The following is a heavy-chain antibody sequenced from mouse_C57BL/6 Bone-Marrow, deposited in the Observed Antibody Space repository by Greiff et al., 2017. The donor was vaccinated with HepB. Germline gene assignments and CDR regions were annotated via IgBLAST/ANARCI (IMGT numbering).Heavy chain of an antibody. CDR2: IYPRSGNT. Sequence: QVQLQQSGAELARPGASVKLSCKASGYTFTSYGISWVKQRTGQGLEWIGEIYPRSGNTYYNEKFKGKATLTADKSSSTAYMELRSLTSEDAAVYFCARDGYYSFAYWGQGTLVTVSA. V-gene: IGHV1-81*01. CDR1: GYTFTSYG. D-gene: IGHD2-3*01. J-gene: IGHJ3*01. CDR3: ARDGYYSFAY.